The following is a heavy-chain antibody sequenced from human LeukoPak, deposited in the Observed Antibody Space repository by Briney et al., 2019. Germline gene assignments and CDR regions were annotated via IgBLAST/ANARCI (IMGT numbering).Heavy chain of an antibody. D-gene: IGHD3-10*01. V-gene: IGHV4-39*07. CDR2: IFYSGST. Sequence: SETLSLTCTVSSGSISTSNYYWGWVRQPPGKALEWIGNIFYSGSTYYSPSLKSRVTISLDTSRNQFSPKLNSVTAADTAVYYCAKVLWFGELSSWDFDYWGQGTLVTVSS. J-gene: IGHJ4*02. CDR1: SGSISTSNYY. CDR3: AKVLWFGELSSWDFDY.